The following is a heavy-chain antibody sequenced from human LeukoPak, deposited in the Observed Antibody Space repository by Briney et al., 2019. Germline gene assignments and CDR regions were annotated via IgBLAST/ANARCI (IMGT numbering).Heavy chain of an antibody. D-gene: IGHD1-26*01. V-gene: IGHV3-33*01. J-gene: IGHJ4*02. Sequence: PGGSLRLSCAASGFTFSSYGMHWVRQAPGKGLEWVAVIWYDGSNKYYADSVKGRFTISRDNSKNTLYPQMNSLRAEDTAVYYCARTTSGSYYGDYWGQGTLVTVSS. CDR3: ARTTSGSYYGDY. CDR1: GFTFSSYG. CDR2: IWYDGSNK.